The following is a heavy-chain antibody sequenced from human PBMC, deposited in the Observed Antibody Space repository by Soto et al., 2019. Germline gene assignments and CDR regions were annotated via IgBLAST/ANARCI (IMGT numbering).Heavy chain of an antibody. J-gene: IGHJ3*02. Sequence: QLQLQESGPGLVKPSETLSLTCTVSGGSISSSSYYWGWIRQPPGKGLEWIGSIYYSGSTYYNPSLKSRVTISVDTSKNQFSLKLSSVTAADTAVYYCARHMCGRLLWFGELGDAFDIWGQGTMVTVSS. CDR1: GGSISSSSYY. CDR3: ARHMCGRLLWFGELGDAFDI. CDR2: IYYSGST. D-gene: IGHD3-10*01. V-gene: IGHV4-39*01.